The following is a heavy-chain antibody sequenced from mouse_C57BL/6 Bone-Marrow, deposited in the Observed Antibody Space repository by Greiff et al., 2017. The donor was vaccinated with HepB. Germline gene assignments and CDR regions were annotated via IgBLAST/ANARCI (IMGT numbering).Heavy chain of an antibody. CDR3: ARKGYSNLYAMDY. CDR2: IYPGSGST. V-gene: IGHV1-55*01. D-gene: IGHD2-5*01. CDR1: GYTFTSYW. J-gene: IGHJ4*01. Sequence: VQLQQPGAELVKPGASVKMSCKASGYTFTSYWITWVKQRPGQGLEWIGDIYPGSGSTNYNEKFKSKATLTVDTSSSTAYMQLSSLTSEDSAVYYCARKGYSNLYAMDYWGQGTSVTVSS.